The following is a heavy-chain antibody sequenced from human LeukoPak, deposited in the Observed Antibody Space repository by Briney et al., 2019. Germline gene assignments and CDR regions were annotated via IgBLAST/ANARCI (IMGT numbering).Heavy chain of an antibody. CDR3: SSAGHDGIGYKVC. Sequence: SETLSLTCAVSGGSISSSNWWSWVRQPPGKGLEWIGEIYHSGSANYNPSLKSRVTISVDKSKNQFSLRLSSVTAADTAVYYCSSAGHDGIGYKVCWGQGTLVTVSS. J-gene: IGHJ4*02. CDR2: IYHSGSA. CDR1: GGSISSSNW. D-gene: IGHD3-22*01. V-gene: IGHV4-4*02.